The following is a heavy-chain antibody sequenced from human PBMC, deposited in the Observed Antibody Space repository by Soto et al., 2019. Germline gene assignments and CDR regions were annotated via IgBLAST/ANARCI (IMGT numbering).Heavy chain of an antibody. CDR3: ARSSGYGTYYYYGMDV. CDR2: ISAYNGNT. J-gene: IGHJ6*02. D-gene: IGHD5-12*01. CDR1: GYTFTSYG. Sequence: GDSVKVSCRASGYTFTSYGISWVRRAPGQGLEWMGWISAYNGNTNYAQKLQGRVTMTTDTSTSTAYMELRSLRSDDTAVYYCARSSGYGTYYYYGMDVWGQGTTVTVSS. V-gene: IGHV1-18*01.